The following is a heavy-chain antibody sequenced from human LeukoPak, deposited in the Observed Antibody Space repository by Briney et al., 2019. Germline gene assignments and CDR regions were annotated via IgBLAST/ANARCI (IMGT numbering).Heavy chain of an antibody. D-gene: IGHD1-1*01. J-gene: IGHJ5*02. Sequence: GASVKVSCKASGYTFTNYDINWVRQAAGQGLEWMGWMNPNSGNAANTQKFQGRVTITRNTSITTAYMDLSSLTSEDAAVYYCARDIAGATLRGWFDPWGQGTLVTVSS. CDR1: GYTFTNYD. CDR2: MNPNSGNA. CDR3: ARDIAGATLRGWFDP. V-gene: IGHV1-8*03.